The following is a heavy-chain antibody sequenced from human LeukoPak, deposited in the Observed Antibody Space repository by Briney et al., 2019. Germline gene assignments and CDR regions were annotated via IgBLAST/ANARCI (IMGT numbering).Heavy chain of an antibody. CDR1: GYSFTGYY. CDR3: ARQVAGTLFYFDY. J-gene: IGHJ4*02. Sequence: ASVKVSCKASGYSFTGYYLHWVRQAPGQGLEWMGRINPISGGTIYAQKFQGRVTMTRDTSISTVYMALSRLKSDDTAVFYCARQVAGTLFYFDYWGQGALVTVSS. CDR2: INPISGGT. D-gene: IGHD6-19*01. V-gene: IGHV1-2*06.